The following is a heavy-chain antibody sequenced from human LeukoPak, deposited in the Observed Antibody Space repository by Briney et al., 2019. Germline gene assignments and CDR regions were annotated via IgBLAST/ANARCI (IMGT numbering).Heavy chain of an antibody. J-gene: IGHJ4*02. CDR1: GAAISSYY. D-gene: IGHD2-15*01. CDR2: IYYSGST. V-gene: IGHV4-59*01. CDR3: ARDKGGSALFDY. Sequence: SRIRCLTCTVPGAAISSYYWSWIGECPGKGLEWIGYIYYSGSTNYNPSLKSRVTISVDTSKNQFSLKLSSVTAADTAVYYCARDKGGSALFDYWGQGTLVTVSS.